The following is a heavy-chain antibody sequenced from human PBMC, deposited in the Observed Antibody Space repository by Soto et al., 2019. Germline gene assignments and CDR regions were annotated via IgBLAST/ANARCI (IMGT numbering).Heavy chain of an antibody. CDR1: GFAFSGSA. Sequence: EVQLVESGGGLVQPGGSLKLSCAASGFAFSGSAMYWVRQASGKGPEWVGHIRSKGHNYATEYAASVKGRFTISRDDSKNTAYLQMNSLQTEDTAVYYCTRDLFSYDYSGILWFDPWGQGTLVTVSS. CDR2: IRSKGHNYAT. CDR3: TRDLFSYDYSGILWFDP. J-gene: IGHJ5*02. D-gene: IGHD3-16*01. V-gene: IGHV3-73*02.